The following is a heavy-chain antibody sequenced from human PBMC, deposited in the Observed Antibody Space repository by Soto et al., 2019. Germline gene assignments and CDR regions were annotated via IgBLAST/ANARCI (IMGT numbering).Heavy chain of an antibody. D-gene: IGHD3-9*01. CDR3: ARTFSPNVLRYFDWLLGLGY. Sequence: ASVKVSCKASGYTFTSYYMHWVRQAPGQGLEWMGIINPSGGSTSYAQKFQGRVTMTRDTSTSTVYMELSSLRSEDTAVYYCARTFSPNVLRYFDWLLGLGYWGQGTLVTVSS. CDR2: INPSGGST. V-gene: IGHV1-46*01. J-gene: IGHJ4*02. CDR1: GYTFTSYY.